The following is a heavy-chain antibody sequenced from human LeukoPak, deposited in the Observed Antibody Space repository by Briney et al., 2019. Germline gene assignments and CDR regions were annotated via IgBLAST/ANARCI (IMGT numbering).Heavy chain of an antibody. Sequence: SETLSLTCTVSGGSISSYYWSWIRQPAGKGLEWIGRIYTSGSTNYNPSLKSRVTMSVDTSKNQFSLKLSSVTAADTAVYYCARGYCSSTSCYIEEGGFDYWGQGTLVTVSS. D-gene: IGHD2-2*02. J-gene: IGHJ4*02. CDR3: ARGYCSSTSCYIEEGGFDY. V-gene: IGHV4-4*07. CDR2: IYTSGST. CDR1: GGSISSYY.